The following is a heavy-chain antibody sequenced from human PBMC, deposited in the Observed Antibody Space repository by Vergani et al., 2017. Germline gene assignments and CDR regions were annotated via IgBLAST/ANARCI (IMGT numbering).Heavy chain of an antibody. Sequence: EVQLLESGGGLVQPGGSLRLSCAASGFTFSSYAMSWVRQAPGKGLEWVSAISGSGGSTYYADSVKVRFTISRDNSKKTLYLQMNSLRAEDTAVYYCAKDNVRGGYPTYWGQGTLVTVSS. CDR1: GFTFSSYA. J-gene: IGHJ4*02. CDR3: AKDNVRGGYPTY. V-gene: IGHV3-23*01. CDR2: ISGSGGST. D-gene: IGHD2-15*01.